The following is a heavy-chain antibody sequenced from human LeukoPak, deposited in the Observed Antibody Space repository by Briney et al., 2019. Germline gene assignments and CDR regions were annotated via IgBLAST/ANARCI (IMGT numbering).Heavy chain of an antibody. Sequence: PGGSLRLSCAASGFTFSSYEMNWVRPAPGKGLEWVSYISSSGSTIYYADSVKGRFTISRDNAKNSLYLQMNSLRAEDTAVYYCARGTVTAYYYGMDVWGQGTTVTVSS. D-gene: IGHD4-17*01. CDR1: GFTFSSYE. CDR2: ISSSGSTI. J-gene: IGHJ6*02. CDR3: ARGTVTAYYYGMDV. V-gene: IGHV3-48*03.